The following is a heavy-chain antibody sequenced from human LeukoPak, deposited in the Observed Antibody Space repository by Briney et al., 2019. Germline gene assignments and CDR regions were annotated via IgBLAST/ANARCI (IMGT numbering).Heavy chain of an antibody. Sequence: GASVKVSCKASGGTFSSYAISWVRQAPGQGLEWMGGIIPIFGTANYAQKFQGRVTITADESTSTAYMELSSLRSEDTAVYYCARSHDYGDYGGYFDYWGQGTLVTVSS. J-gene: IGHJ4*02. D-gene: IGHD4-17*01. CDR2: IIPIFGTA. CDR3: ARSHDYGDYGGYFDY. CDR1: GGTFSSYA. V-gene: IGHV1-69*13.